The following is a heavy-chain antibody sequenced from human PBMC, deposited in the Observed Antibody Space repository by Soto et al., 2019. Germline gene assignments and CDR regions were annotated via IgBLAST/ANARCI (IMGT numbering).Heavy chain of an antibody. Sequence: QVQLVQSGAEVKKPGSSVKVSCKASGGTFSSYTISWVRQAPGQGLEWMGRIIPILGIANYAQKFQGRVTITADKSTSTAHMELSSLRSEDTAVYYCARDDVELGDAFDIWGQGTMVTVSS. CDR3: ARDDVELGDAFDI. D-gene: IGHD1-26*01. CDR2: IIPILGIA. V-gene: IGHV1-69*08. CDR1: GGTFSSYT. J-gene: IGHJ3*02.